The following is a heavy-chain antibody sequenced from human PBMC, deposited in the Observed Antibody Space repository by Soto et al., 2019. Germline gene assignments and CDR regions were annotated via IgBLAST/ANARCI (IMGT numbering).Heavy chain of an antibody. CDR1: GYTFTSYG. Sequence: GASVKVSCKASGYTFTSYGIGWVRQAPGQGLEWMGWISAYNGNTNYAQKLQGRVTMTTDTSTSTAYMELKSLRSDDTAVYYCARDSSSWYFQHWGQGTLVTGSS. J-gene: IGHJ1*01. D-gene: IGHD6-13*01. V-gene: IGHV1-18*01. CDR3: ARDSSSWYFQH. CDR2: ISAYNGNT.